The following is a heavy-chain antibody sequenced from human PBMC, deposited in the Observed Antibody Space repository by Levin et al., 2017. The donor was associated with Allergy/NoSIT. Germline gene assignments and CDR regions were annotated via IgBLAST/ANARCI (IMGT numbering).Heavy chain of an antibody. J-gene: IGHJ6*03. CDR1: GDAISSGHYY. Sequence: SETLSLTCTVSGDAISSGHYYWSWFRQHPGKGLEWIGYINYRGNTYYNPSLMSRSTLSIDTSKTQFSLKLSSVTAADAAVFYCARGQGPAWGSHNYFCYMDVWGIGTTVTVSS. V-gene: IGHV4-31*03. CDR3: ARGQGPAWGSHNYFCYMDV. CDR2: INYRGNT. D-gene: IGHD3-16*01.